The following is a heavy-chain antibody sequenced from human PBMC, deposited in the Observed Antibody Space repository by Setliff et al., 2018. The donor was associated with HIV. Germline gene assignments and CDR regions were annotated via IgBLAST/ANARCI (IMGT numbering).Heavy chain of an antibody. CDR1: GFTFGDFC. CDR2: ISSKRTSI. V-gene: IGHV3-48*01. CDR3: ARGPTTVTNYYYYYMDV. D-gene: IGHD4-17*01. Sequence: GGSLRLSCETSGFTFGDFCMNWVRQAPGKGLEWISYISSKRTSIYYADSVKGRFTISRDNDRNSLYLQMNGLRAEDTAVYYCARGPTTVTNYYYYYMDVWGKGNAGHRLL. J-gene: IGHJ6*03.